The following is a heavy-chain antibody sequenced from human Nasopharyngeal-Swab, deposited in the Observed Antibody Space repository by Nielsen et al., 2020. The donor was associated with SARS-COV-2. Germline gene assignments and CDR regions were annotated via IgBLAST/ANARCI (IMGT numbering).Heavy chain of an antibody. V-gene: IGHV2-70*01. J-gene: IGHJ3*02. CDR2: IDWGDDK. D-gene: IGHD2-15*01. Sequence: SGPTLVKPTQTLTLTCTFSGFSLSTRGMCVNWIRQPPGKALEWLALIDWGDDKYYSPSLKTRLTISKDSSKDEVVLTMTNMDPVDTATYYCARSGDCSGGRCNDAFDIWGQGTMVTVSS. CDR1: GFSLSTRGMC. CDR3: ARSGDCSGGRCNDAFDI.